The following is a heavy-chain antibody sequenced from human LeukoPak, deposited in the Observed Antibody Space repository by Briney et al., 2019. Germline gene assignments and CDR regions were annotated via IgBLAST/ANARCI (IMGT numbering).Heavy chain of an antibody. CDR3: ARFSSWYYFDY. Sequence: PSETLSLTCTVSGGSISSYYWSWIRQPPGKGLEWIGYIYYSGSTNYNPSLKSRVTISVDTSKNQFSLKLSSVTAADTAVYYCARFSSWYYFDYWGQGTLVTVSS. CDR2: IYYSGST. J-gene: IGHJ4*02. D-gene: IGHD6-13*01. CDR1: GGSISSYY. V-gene: IGHV4-59*12.